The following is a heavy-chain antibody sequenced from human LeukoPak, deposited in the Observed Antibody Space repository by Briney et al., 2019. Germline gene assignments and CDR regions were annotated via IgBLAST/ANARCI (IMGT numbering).Heavy chain of an antibody. CDR1: GFIFSTYG. J-gene: IGHJ5*02. D-gene: IGHD5-18*01. V-gene: IGHV3-21*01. CDR2: ITSSSDYI. Sequence: SGRSLRLSCAASGFIFSTYGMHWVRQAPGKGLEWVSSITSSSDYIYYADAVKGRFTISRDNAENSLHLQMNSLRADDTAVYYCAREFKSGYGMWAWGQGTLVTVSS. CDR3: AREFKSGYGMWA.